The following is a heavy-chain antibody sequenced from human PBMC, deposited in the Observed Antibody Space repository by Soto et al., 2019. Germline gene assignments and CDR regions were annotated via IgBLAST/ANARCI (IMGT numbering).Heavy chain of an antibody. V-gene: IGHV3-21*01. D-gene: IGHD4-17*01. J-gene: IGHJ4*02. CDR3: AREPYGDYAQADY. Sequence: EVQLVESGGGLVKPGGSLRLSCAASGFTFSSYSMNWVRQAPGKGLEWVSSISSSSSYIYYADSVKGRFTISRDNAKNSLYLQMNSLRAEDTAAYYCAREPYGDYAQADYWGQGTLVTVSS. CDR1: GFTFSSYS. CDR2: ISSSSSYI.